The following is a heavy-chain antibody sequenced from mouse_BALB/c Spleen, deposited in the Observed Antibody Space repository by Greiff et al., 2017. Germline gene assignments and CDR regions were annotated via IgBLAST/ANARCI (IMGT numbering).Heavy chain of an antibody. V-gene: IGHV2-2*02. CDR3: ARKARGGNYDAMDY. D-gene: IGHD2-1*01. CDR1: GFSLTSYG. Sequence: VKLVESGPGLVQPSQSLSITCTVSGFSLTSYGVHWVRQSPGKGLEWLGVIWSGGSTDYNAAFISRLSISKDNSKSQVFFKMNSLQANDTAIYYCARKARGGNYDAMDYWGQGTSVTVSS. J-gene: IGHJ4*01. CDR2: IWSGGST.